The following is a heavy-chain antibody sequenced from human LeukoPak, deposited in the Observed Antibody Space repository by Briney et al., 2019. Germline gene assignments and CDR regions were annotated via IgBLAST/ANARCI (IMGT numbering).Heavy chain of an antibody. CDR3: AKSRLWAEDAFDI. Sequence: GGTLRLSCAASGFTFSTYAMSWVRQAPGKGLEWVSGISGSGGSTFYAGSVKGRFTISRDNSKNTLYLQMNSLRAEDTAVYYCAKSRLWAEDAFDIWGQGTMVTVSS. CDR2: ISGSGGST. D-gene: IGHD2-21*01. CDR1: GFTFSTYA. V-gene: IGHV3-23*01. J-gene: IGHJ3*02.